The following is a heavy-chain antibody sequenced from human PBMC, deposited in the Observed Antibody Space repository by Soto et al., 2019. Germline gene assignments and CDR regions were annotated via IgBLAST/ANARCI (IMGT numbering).Heavy chain of an antibody. CDR1: GGTFSSYA. V-gene: IGHV1-69*01. CDR3: ARGAVAGRRGVLAHPYYYYYGMDV. D-gene: IGHD3-3*02. J-gene: IGHJ6*02. Sequence: QVQLVQSGAEVKKPGSSVKVSCKASGGTFSSYAISWVRQAPGQGLEWMGGIIPIFGTANYAQKFQGRVTITADESTSTAYKELSSLRSEVTAVYYCARGAVAGRRGVLAHPYYYYYGMDVWGQGTTVTVSS. CDR2: IIPIFGTA.